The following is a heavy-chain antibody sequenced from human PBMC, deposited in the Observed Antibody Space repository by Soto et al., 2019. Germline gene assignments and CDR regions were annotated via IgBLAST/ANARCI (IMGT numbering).Heavy chain of an antibody. D-gene: IGHD2-21*01. V-gene: IGHV3-30*03. CDR2: ISRDGGTK. Sequence: QVQLVESGGGVVQPGRSLRLSCAASGFTVSSYGMHWVRQAPGKGLEWVAVISRDGGTKYYADSVKGRFTISRDNSRNTLFREMNGLGGDDLGVCYCSGEVASGYWGQGTLGTVSS. J-gene: IGHJ4*02. CDR3: SGEVASGY. CDR1: GFTVSSYG.